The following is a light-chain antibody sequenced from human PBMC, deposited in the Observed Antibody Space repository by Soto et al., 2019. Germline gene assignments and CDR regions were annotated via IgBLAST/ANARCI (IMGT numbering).Light chain of an antibody. Sequence: DIQMTQSPSTLSASVGDTVTITCRASESIDNWLAWYQQKPGKAPKLLIFAASTLVRGVPSRFSGRGSGTDFTLAISRLEPEDFAVYYCRQYGRSLGFAFGGGTKVDIK. CDR3: RQYGRSLGFA. V-gene: IGKV1-5*01. J-gene: IGKJ4*01. CDR2: AAS. CDR1: ESIDNW.